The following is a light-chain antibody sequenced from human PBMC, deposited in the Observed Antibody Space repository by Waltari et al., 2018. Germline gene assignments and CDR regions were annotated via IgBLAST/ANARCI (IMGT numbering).Light chain of an antibody. Sequence: ILTQSPATLSLSPGESATLSCRASQSVANYLAWYQQKPGQAPRLLIYGASSRATGIPDRFSATGSGTEFTLTISSLEPEDCAVYYCQKYSNSPLTFGGGTKVEIK. CDR2: GAS. V-gene: IGKV3-11*01. CDR1: QSVANY. J-gene: IGKJ4*01. CDR3: QKYSNSPLT.